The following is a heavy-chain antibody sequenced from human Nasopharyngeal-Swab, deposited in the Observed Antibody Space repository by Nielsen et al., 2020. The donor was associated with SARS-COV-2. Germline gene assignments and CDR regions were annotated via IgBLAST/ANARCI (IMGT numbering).Heavy chain of an antibody. CDR3: AAAAVAGSFGFDY. CDR2: IYPGDSDT. CDR1: GYSFTSYW. V-gene: IGHV5-51*01. Sequence: SLTLSCKGSGYSFTSYWIGWVRQMPGKGLEWMGIIYPGDSDTRYSPSFQGQVTISADKSISTAYLQWSSLKASDTAMYYCAAAAVAGSFGFDYWGQGTLVTVSS. J-gene: IGHJ4*02. D-gene: IGHD6-19*01.